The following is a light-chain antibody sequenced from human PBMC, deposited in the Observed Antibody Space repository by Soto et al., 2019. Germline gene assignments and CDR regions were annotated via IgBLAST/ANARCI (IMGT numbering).Light chain of an antibody. V-gene: IGKV3-11*01. CDR3: QQRSNWPPT. Sequence: EIVLTQSPATLSLSPGERATLFCRASQSISTYLAWYQQKSGQAPRLLIYDASNRATGIPARFSGGGSGTDFTLTVSSLEPEDFAVYYCQQRSNWPPTFGQATKLEI. J-gene: IGKJ2*01. CDR2: DAS. CDR1: QSISTY.